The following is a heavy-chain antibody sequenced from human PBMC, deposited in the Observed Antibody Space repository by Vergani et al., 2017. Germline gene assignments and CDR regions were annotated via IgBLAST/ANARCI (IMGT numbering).Heavy chain of an antibody. Sequence: EVQLLESGGGLVQPGGSLRLSCAASGFTFSSYAMSWVRQAPGKGLEWVSAISGSGGSTYYADSVKGRFTISRDNSKNTLYLQMNSLRAEDTAVYYCAKSPGPYYDSSGYYFDYWGQGTLVTVSS. D-gene: IGHD3-22*01. CDR3: AKSPGPYYDSSGYYFDY. CDR2: ISGSGGST. V-gene: IGHV3-23*01. J-gene: IGHJ4*02. CDR1: GFTFSSYA.